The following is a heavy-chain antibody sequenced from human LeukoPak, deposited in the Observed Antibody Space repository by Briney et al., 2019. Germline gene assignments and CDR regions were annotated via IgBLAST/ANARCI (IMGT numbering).Heavy chain of an antibody. CDR2: ISSSSSYI. V-gene: IGHV3-21*01. CDR1: GFTVSSNY. CDR3: AREVLRGAFDI. Sequence: PGGSLRLSCAASGFTVSSNYMSWVRQAPGKGLEWVSFISSSSSYIYYADSVKGRFTISRDNAQNSLYLQMDSLRVEDTAVYYCAREVLRGAFDIWGQGTMVTVSS. J-gene: IGHJ3*02. D-gene: IGHD4/OR15-4a*01.